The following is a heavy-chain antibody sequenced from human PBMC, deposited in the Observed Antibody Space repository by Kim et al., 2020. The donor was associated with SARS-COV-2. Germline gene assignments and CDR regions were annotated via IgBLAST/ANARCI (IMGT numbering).Heavy chain of an antibody. CDR1: GYTFTGYY. CDR2: INPNSGGT. J-gene: IGHJ4*02. Sequence: ASVKVSCKASGYTFTGYYMHWVRQAPGQGLEWMGWINPNSGGTNYAQKFQGRVTMTRDTSISTAYMELSRLRSDDTAVYYCARDLSLVPFTFDYWGQGTLVTVSS. CDR3: ARDLSLVPFTFDY. D-gene: IGHD3-3*02. V-gene: IGHV1-2*02.